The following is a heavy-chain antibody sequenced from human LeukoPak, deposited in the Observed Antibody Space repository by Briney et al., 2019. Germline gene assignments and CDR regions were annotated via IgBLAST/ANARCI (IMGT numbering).Heavy chain of an antibody. D-gene: IGHD6-13*01. CDR1: GVSMRGHY. Sequence: SETLSLNCSVSGVSMRGHYWSWIRQPPGKGLARIGYVDHSGTTNYNPSLESRVTMSVDTSKNQFSLNLSSLTAADTALYYCATRPADSTWYGVFDFWSRGTLVNVSS. J-gene: IGHJ4*02. CDR3: ATRPADSTWYGVFDF. CDR2: VDHSGTT. V-gene: IGHV4-59*11.